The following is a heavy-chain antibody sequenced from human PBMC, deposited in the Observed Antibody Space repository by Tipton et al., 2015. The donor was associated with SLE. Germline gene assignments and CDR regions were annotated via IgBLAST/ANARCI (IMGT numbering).Heavy chain of an antibody. V-gene: IGHV4-39*07. Sequence: TLSLTCSVSGDSLDSSTYYWGWVRQTPGKGLEWIGSVSYGGTTYHNPSLKSRLTVSLDTSKILFYLALSSVTAADTGIYYCARRGSLVQGVARYFDLWGRGTRVTVSS. J-gene: IGHJ2*01. CDR1: GDSLDSSTYY. CDR3: ARRGSLVQGVARYFDL. CDR2: VSYGGTT. D-gene: IGHD3-10*01.